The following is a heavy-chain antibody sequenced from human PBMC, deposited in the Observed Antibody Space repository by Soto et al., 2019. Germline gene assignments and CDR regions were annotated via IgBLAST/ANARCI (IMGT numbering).Heavy chain of an antibody. J-gene: IGHJ5*02. V-gene: IGHV3-23*01. CDR3: AKDTGRGIVVVPAAIEWFDP. CDR2: ISGSGGST. D-gene: IGHD2-2*01. CDR1: GFTFSSYA. Sequence: EVQLLESGGGLVQPGGSLRLSCAASGFTFSSYAMSWVRQAPGKGLEWVSAISGSGGSTYYADSVKGRFTISRDNSKNTLYLQMNSLRAEDTAVYYCAKDTGRGIVVVPAAIEWFDPWGQGTLVTVSS.